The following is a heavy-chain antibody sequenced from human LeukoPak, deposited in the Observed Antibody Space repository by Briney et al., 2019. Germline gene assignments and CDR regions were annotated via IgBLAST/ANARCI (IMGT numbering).Heavy chain of an antibody. D-gene: IGHD1-1*01. CDR2: MNPNSGNT. Sequence: ASVKVSCKASGYTFTSYDINWVRQATGQGLEWMGWMNPNSGNTGYAQKFQGRVTITRNTSISTAYMELSSLRSEDTAVYYCARIRNDDAFDIWGQGTMVTVSS. CDR1: GYTFTSYD. V-gene: IGHV1-8*03. J-gene: IGHJ3*02. CDR3: ARIRNDDAFDI.